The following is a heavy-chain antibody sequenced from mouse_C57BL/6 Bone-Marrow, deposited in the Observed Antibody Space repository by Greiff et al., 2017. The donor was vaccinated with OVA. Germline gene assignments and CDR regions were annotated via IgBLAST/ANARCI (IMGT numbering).Heavy chain of an antibody. CDR3: ARERAITTVVATDY. D-gene: IGHD1-1*01. CDR2: IDPNSGGT. V-gene: IGHV1-72*01. CDR1: GYTFTSYW. J-gene: IGHJ2*01. Sequence: QVQLKQSGAELVKPGASVKLSCKASGYTFTSYWMHWVKQRPGRGLEWIGRIDPNSGGTKYNEKFKSKATLTVDKPSSTAYMQLSSLTSEDSAVYYCARERAITTVVATDYWGQGTTLTVSS.